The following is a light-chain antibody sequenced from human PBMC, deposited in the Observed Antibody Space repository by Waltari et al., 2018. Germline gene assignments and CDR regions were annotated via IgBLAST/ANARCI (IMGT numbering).Light chain of an antibody. J-gene: IGKJ5*01. Sequence: DIQMTQSPSSVSASVGDRVTITCRATQDISNWLALYHQKPGKAPKLLIYAASKLQSGVPSRFSGRGSGTDFTLTISSLQPEDFATYYCQQANSFPGTFGQGTRLEIK. CDR3: QQANSFPGT. CDR2: AAS. CDR1: QDISNW. V-gene: IGKV1-12*01.